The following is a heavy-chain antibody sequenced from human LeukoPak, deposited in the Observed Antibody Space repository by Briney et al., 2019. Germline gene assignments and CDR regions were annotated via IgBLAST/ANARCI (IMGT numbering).Heavy chain of an antibody. D-gene: IGHD2-2*01. CDR2: IYHSGST. CDR3: ARVAVGRYCSSTSCYLSDY. CDR1: GGSISSGGYY. V-gene: IGHV4-30-2*01. Sequence: SETLSLTCTVSGGSISSGGYYWSWIRQPPGKGLEWIGYIYHSGSTYYNPSLKSRVTISVDRSKNQFSLKLSSVTAADTAVYYCARVAVGRYCSSTSCYLSDYWGQGTLVTVSS. J-gene: IGHJ4*02.